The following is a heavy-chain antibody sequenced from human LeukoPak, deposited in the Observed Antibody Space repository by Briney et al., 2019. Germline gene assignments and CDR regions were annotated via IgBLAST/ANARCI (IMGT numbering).Heavy chain of an antibody. J-gene: IGHJ6*02. CDR3: AKDGDGYCSSTSCYGGDGVYGMDV. CDR2: ISGSGGST. Sequence: GGSLRLSCAASGFTFSSYAMSWVRQAPGKGLEWVSAISGSGGSTYYADSVKGRFTISRDNSKNTLYLQMNSLRAEDTAVYYCAKDGDGYCSSTSCYGGDGVYGMDVWGQGTTVTVSS. V-gene: IGHV3-23*01. D-gene: IGHD2-2*01. CDR1: GFTFSSYA.